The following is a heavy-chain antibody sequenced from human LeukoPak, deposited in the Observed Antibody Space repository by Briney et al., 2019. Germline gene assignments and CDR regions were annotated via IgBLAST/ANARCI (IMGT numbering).Heavy chain of an antibody. Sequence: SETLSLTCTVSGGSISSTNYYWGWIRQPPGKGLEWIGSIYYSGSTYYNPSLKSRLTISLDTSKNQFSLRLSSVTAADTAFYYYARRYNWNDRWDWGQGTLVTVSP. J-gene: IGHJ4*02. D-gene: IGHD1-1*01. CDR2: IYYSGST. CDR3: ARRYNWNDRWD. V-gene: IGHV4-39*07. CDR1: GGSISSTNYY.